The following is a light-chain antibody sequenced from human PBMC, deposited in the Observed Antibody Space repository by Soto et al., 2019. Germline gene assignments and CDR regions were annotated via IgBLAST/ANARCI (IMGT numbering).Light chain of an antibody. CDR2: GSS. J-gene: IGKJ5*01. CDR1: ETISTN. Sequence: EIVLTQSPATLSVSPGERATLSCRATETISTNLAWFQRKPGQPPRLLIYGSSTRATGVPDRFSGSGSGTEVTLIISSLQSEDVALYYCQQYSNWPPAITCGQGTRLGLK. V-gene: IGKV3-15*01. CDR3: QQYSNWPPAIT.